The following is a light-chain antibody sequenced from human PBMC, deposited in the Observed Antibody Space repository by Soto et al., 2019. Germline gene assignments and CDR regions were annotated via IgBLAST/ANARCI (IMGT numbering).Light chain of an antibody. CDR2: GAS. Sequence: EIVLTQSPATLSLSPGERATLSCRASQSVSSNLAWYQQKPGQAPRLLIYGASTRATGIPARFSGSGSGTQFTLPISTLRSEDFAVYYCQQYNNPRRTFGQGTKVEIK. J-gene: IGKJ1*01. CDR1: QSVSSN. CDR3: QQYNNPRRT. V-gene: IGKV3-15*01.